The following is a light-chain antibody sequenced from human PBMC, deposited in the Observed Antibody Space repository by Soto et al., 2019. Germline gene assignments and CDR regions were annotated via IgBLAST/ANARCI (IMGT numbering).Light chain of an antibody. CDR1: SSNIGAGYD. V-gene: IGLV1-40*01. Sequence: QSVLTQPPSVSGAPGQRVTISCTGSSSNIGAGYDVHWYQQLPGTAPKLLIYGNSNRPSGVPDRFSGSKSGTSASLAITELQAEDEAEYYCQSYDSSLRGPYVFGTGTKVTVL. CDR2: GNS. J-gene: IGLJ1*01. CDR3: QSYDSSLRGPYV.